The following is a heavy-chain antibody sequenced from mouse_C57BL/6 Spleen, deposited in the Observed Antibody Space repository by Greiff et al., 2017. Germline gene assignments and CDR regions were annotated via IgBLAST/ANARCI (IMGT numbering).Heavy chain of an antibody. V-gene: IGHV1-61*01. CDR3: ARWGLGRYFDV. J-gene: IGHJ1*03. CDR2: IYPSDSET. Sequence: QVQLQQPGAELVRPGSSVKLSCKASGYTFTSYWMDWVKQRPGQGLEWIGNIYPSDSETHYNQKFKDKATLTVDKSSSTAYMQLSSLTSEDSAVYYCARWGLGRYFDVWGTGTTVTVSS. CDR1: GYTFTSYW. D-gene: IGHD2-2*01.